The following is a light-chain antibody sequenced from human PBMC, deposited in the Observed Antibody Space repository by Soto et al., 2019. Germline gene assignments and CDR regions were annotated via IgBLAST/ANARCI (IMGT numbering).Light chain of an antibody. CDR2: RDD. CDR3: SAWDGSLNGDV. V-gene: IGLV1-44*01. J-gene: IGLJ1*01. Sequence: QSVLTQPASASGTPGQRVIISCSGSSSNIGSNVVNWYQQLPGTAPRLLIYRDDQRPSGVTDRFSGSRSGTTASLAISGLQSEDEAHYYCSAWDGSLNGDVFGTGTKVTVL. CDR1: SSNIGSNV.